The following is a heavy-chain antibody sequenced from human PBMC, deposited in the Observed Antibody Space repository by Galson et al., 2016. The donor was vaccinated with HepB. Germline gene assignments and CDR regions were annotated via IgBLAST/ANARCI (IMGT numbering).Heavy chain of an antibody. V-gene: IGHV4-59*01. J-gene: IGHJ6*02. CDR2: ISYSGST. D-gene: IGHD3-9*01. Sequence: TLSLTCSVSGGSIRYYFWSWIRQPPGKGLEYIGYISYSGSTNYNPSLKSRVTISIDTSKNEFSLKLTSVTAADTAVYYCAREPNYDLSTGLAGLGMDVWGQGTTVTVSS. CDR1: GGSIRYYF. CDR3: AREPNYDLSTGLAGLGMDV.